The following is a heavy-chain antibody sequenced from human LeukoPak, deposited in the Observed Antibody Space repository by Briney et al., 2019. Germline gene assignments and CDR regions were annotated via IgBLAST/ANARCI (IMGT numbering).Heavy chain of an antibody. CDR2: VSDSGDGT. Sequence: GGSLRLSCAASGFTFSYYAMHWVRQAPGKGLEWVLGVSDSGDGTHYADAVKGRFTISRDNSKNTLYLQMDNLSGEDTAVYYCAKDRACGQWNCQGSDYWGQGTLVTVSS. CDR1: GFTFSYYA. CDR3: AKDRACGQWNCQGSDY. V-gene: IGHV3-23*01. J-gene: IGHJ4*02. D-gene: IGHD1-7*01.